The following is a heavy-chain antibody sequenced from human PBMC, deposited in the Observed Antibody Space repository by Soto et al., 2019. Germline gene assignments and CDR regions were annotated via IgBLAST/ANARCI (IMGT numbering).Heavy chain of an antibody. CDR2: IYYSGST. CDR1: GGSISSYY. V-gene: IGHV4-59*08. Sequence: ASETLSLTCTVSGGSISSYYWSWIRQPPGKGLDGIGYIYYSGSTNYNPSLKSRVTISVDTSKNQFSLKLSSVTAADTAVYYCARHRHGWTSWYYYGMDVWGQGTTVTVSS. D-gene: IGHD2-15*01. CDR3: ARHRHGWTSWYYYGMDV. J-gene: IGHJ6*02.